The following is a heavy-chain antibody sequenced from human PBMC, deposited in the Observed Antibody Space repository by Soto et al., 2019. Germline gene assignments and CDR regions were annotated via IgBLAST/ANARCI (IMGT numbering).Heavy chain of an antibody. CDR3: AKMRWESRVYFDY. D-gene: IGHD1-26*01. V-gene: IGHV3-23*01. J-gene: IGHJ4*02. CDR1: GFTFSSYA. Sequence: EVQLLESGGGLVQPGGSLRLSCAASGFTFSSYAMSWVRQAPGKGLEWVSAISGSGGSTYYADSVKGRFTISRDKSKNTLYLQMNSLRAEDTAVYYCAKMRWESRVYFDYGGQGTLVTVSS. CDR2: ISGSGGST.